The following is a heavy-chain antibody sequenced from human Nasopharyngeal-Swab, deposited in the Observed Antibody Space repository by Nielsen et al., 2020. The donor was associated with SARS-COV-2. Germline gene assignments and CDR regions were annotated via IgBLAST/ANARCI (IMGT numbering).Heavy chain of an antibody. V-gene: IGHV3-30-3*01. CDR3: ARPYSGSYFHGMDV. Sequence: PGKGLEWVAVISYDGSNKYYADSVKGRFTISRDNSKNTLYLQINSLRAEDTAVYYCARPYSGSYFHGMDVWGQGTTVTVSS. J-gene: IGHJ6*02. D-gene: IGHD1-26*01. CDR2: ISYDGSNK.